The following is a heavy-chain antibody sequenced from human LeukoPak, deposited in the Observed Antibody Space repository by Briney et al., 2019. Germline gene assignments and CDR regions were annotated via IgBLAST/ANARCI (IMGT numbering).Heavy chain of an antibody. CDR3: ARTLLAYDAFDI. CDR2: INHSGST. Sequence: NPSETLSLTCAVYGGSFSGYYWSWIRQPPGKGLEWIGEINHSGSTNYNPSLKSRVTISVDTSKNQFSLKLSSVTAADTAVYYCARTLLAYDAFDIWGQGTLVTVSS. CDR1: GGSFSGYY. J-gene: IGHJ3*02. V-gene: IGHV4-34*01.